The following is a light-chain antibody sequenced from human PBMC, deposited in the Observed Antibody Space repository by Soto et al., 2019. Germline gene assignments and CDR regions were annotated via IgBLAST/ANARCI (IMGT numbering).Light chain of an antibody. V-gene: IGKV3-11*01. CDR3: QQRSNWPPWT. CDR1: QSVSSY. CDR2: DAS. Sequence: EIVLTQSPATLSLSPGERATLSCRASQSVSSYLAWYHQKPGQAPRLLIYDASNRATGIPARFSGSGSGTEFTLTISSLEPEYFAVYYCQQRSNWPPWTFGQGTKVEIK. J-gene: IGKJ1*01.